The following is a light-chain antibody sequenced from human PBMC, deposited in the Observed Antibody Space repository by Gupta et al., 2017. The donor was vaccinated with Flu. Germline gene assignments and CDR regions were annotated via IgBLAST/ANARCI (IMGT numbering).Light chain of an antibody. CDR1: NIGSKR. Sequence: SYVLTPPTSVSEAPGQTARITCGGNNIGSKRVHWYRQKPGQAPVVVVYNDNDRPSGIPERFSGSNSGTTATLTISRVEAGDEADYYCQVWDSSSDHQVFGGGTKLTVL. V-gene: IGLV3-21*02. CDR3: QVWDSSSDHQV. J-gene: IGLJ3*02. CDR2: NDN.